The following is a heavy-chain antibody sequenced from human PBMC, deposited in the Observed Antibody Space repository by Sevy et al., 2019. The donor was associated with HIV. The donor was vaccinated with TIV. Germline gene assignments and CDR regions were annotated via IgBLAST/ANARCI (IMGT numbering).Heavy chain of an antibody. CDR2: ISYDGSNK. D-gene: IGHD5-12*01. CDR3: ALEGRSSDVAEYFEN. Sequence: GGSLRLSCAASGFTFTLYSMHWVRQAPGKGLEWVATISYDGSNKHYADSVKGRFTISRDNSQNTLYLQMNSLRTEDTAVYYCALEGRSSDVAEYFENWGQGTLVTVSS. J-gene: IGHJ1*01. V-gene: IGHV3-30-3*01. CDR1: GFTFTLYS.